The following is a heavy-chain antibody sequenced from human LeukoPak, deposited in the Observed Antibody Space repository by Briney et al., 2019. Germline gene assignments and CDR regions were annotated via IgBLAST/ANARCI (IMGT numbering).Heavy chain of an antibody. CDR3: AKAPVGTTRIFDY. V-gene: IGHV3-23*01. J-gene: IGHJ4*02. CDR1: GFTFNTYA. D-gene: IGHD1-26*01. Sequence: GGSLSLSCAASGFTFNTYAMSWVRQAPGKGLEWVSIITNSGASTYYAHSVKGRFTLARDNSKNTQYLQTNRLRAEDTAVYYCAKAPVGTTRIFDYWGQGTLVTVSA. CDR2: ITNSGAST.